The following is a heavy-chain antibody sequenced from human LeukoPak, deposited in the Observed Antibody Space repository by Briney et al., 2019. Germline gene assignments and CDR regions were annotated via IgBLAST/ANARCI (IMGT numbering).Heavy chain of an antibody. CDR3: ASGGPRSQLYYYYGMDV. D-gene: IGHD2-15*01. CDR1: RFTFSSYA. J-gene: IGHJ6*02. CDR2: IYSGGST. Sequence: GGSLRLSCAASRFTFSSYAMTWVRQAPGKGLEWVSVIYSGGSTYYADSVKGRFTISRDNSKNTLYLQMNSLRAEDTAVYYCASGGPRSQLYYYYGMDVWGQGTTVTVSS. V-gene: IGHV3-53*01.